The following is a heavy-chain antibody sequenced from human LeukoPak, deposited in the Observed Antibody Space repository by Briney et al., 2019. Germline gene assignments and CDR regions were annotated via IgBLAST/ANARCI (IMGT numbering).Heavy chain of an antibody. J-gene: IGHJ4*02. Sequence: PGGSLRLSCAASGFTFSSYAMSWVRQAPGKGLEWVSAITSGGDTYYADSVKGRFTISRDNAKNSLYLQMNSLRAEDTAVYYCARESNWNYVDFDYWGQGTLVTVSS. CDR2: ITSGGDT. D-gene: IGHD1-7*01. CDR3: ARESNWNYVDFDY. CDR1: GFTFSSYA. V-gene: IGHV3-23*01.